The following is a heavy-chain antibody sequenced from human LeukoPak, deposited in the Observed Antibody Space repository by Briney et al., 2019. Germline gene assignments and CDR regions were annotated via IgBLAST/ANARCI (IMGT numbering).Heavy chain of an antibody. D-gene: IGHD5-18*01. CDR2: INHSGST. CDR3: ARGLNSYGSPHLLG. J-gene: IGHJ4*02. Sequence: SETQSLTCTVSGYSISSGYYWGWIRQPPGKGLEWIGEINHSGSTNYNPSLKSRVTISVDTSKNQFPLKLSSVTAADTAVYYCARGLNSYGSPHLLGWGQGTLVTVSS. V-gene: IGHV4-38-2*02. CDR1: GYSISSGYY.